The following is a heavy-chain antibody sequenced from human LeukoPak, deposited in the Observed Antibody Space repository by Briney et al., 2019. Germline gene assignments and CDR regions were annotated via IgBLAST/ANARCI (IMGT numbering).Heavy chain of an antibody. V-gene: IGHV4-59*11. CDR3: ARDYTSAEWLGFAFDV. CDR2: IYYSGGT. CDR1: SGSISGHY. Sequence: SETLSLTCTVSSGSISGHYWSWVRQPPGKGLEWIAYIYYSGGTNYNPSLKSRVTISVDTSKNQFSLKLSSVTAADTAVYYCARDYTSAEWLGFAFDVWGQGTMISVSA. J-gene: IGHJ3*01. D-gene: IGHD6-19*01.